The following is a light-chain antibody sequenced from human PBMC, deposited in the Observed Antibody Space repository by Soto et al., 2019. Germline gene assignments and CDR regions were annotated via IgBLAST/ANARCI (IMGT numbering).Light chain of an antibody. Sequence: IVLTQSPGTLSLSPGERATLSCRAGQSVSGYLAWYQQKPGQAPRLLIYDASKRATGIPARFSGSGFGTDFTLTISSLEPEDFAVYYCQQRSKWRTFGQGTKVDIK. CDR1: QSVSGY. J-gene: IGKJ1*01. CDR2: DAS. V-gene: IGKV3-11*01. CDR3: QQRSKWRT.